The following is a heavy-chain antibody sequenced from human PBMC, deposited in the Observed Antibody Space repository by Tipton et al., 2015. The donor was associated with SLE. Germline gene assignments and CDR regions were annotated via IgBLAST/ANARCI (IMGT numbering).Heavy chain of an antibody. Sequence: TLSLTCTVSGDSITDSGYSWNWVRQHPGAGLEWIGYIHHSGRTDYNPSLRSRVTISRDTSKNQFSLNVNSVTAADTAVYYCARQHSGGATDTWGQGTTVTVSS. CDR1: GDSITDSGYS. J-gene: IGHJ6*02. CDR2: IHHSGRT. CDR3: ARQHSGGATDT. D-gene: IGHD1-26*01. V-gene: IGHV4-31*03.